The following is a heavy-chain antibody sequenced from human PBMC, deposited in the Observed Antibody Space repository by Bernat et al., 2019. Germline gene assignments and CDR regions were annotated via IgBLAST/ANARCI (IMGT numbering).Heavy chain of an antibody. D-gene: IGHD3/OR15-3a*01. CDR1: GFTFSSYG. CDR3: AKWTPAGRDY. J-gene: IGHJ4*02. Sequence: QVQLVESGGGVVQPGRSLRLSCAASGFTFSSYGMHWVRQAPGKGLEWVAVISYDGSNKYYADSVKGRFTISRDNSKNALYLQMNSVRAEDTAVYYCAKWTPAGRDYWGRGTLVTVSS. V-gene: IGHV3-30*18. CDR2: ISYDGSNK.